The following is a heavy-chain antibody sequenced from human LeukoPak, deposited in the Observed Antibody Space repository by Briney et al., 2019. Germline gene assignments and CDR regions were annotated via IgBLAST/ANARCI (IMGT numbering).Heavy chain of an antibody. J-gene: IGHJ4*02. Sequence: GGSLRLSCAASGFTFSDYYMSWIRQAPGKGLEWVSVIYSGGRTYYADSVKGRFTISRDNSKNTLYLQMNRLRAEDTAVYYCARAGPSSSWHQFDYWGQGTLVTVSS. D-gene: IGHD6-13*01. CDR1: GFTFSDYY. CDR2: IYSGGRT. CDR3: ARAGPSSSWHQFDY. V-gene: IGHV3-66*01.